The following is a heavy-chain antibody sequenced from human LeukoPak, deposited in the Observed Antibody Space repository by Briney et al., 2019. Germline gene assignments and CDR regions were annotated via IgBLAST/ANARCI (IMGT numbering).Heavy chain of an antibody. Sequence: ASVKVSCKASGYTFTSYYMHWVRQAPGQGLQWMGIINPSGGSTSYAQKFQGRVTMTRDMSTSTVYMELSSLRSEDTAVYYCARSVLLWFGEVRSAFDIWGQGTMVTVSS. CDR3: ARSVLLWFGEVRSAFDI. D-gene: IGHD3-10*01. J-gene: IGHJ3*02. CDR1: GYTFTSYY. CDR2: INPSGGST. V-gene: IGHV1-46*01.